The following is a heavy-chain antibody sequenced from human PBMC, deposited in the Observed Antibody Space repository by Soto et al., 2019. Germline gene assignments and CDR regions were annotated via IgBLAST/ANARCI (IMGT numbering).Heavy chain of an antibody. Sequence: EVQLVESGGGLVQPGGSLRLSCAASGFTFSSYWMSWVRQAPGKGLEWVANINQDGSEEYYVDSVKGRFTISRDNAKNSLFLQMNSLRAEDTAVYYWARKRGYGHGPLDYWGQGTLVTVSS. V-gene: IGHV3-7*05. D-gene: IGHD5-18*01. CDR3: ARKRGYGHGPLDY. J-gene: IGHJ4*02. CDR1: GFTFSSYW. CDR2: INQDGSEE.